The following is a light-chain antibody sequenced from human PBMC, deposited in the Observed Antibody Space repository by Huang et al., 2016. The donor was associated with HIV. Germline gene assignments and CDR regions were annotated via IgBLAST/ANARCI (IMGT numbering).Light chain of an antibody. V-gene: IGKV2D-29*01. Sequence: DIVMTQTPLSLSVAPGQPASISCKSSQSLLHSNGKTFLYWFLQKPGQAPQLLLDEGSNRFSGVPDRFSGSGSGMNFTLTISRMEAEDVGVYYCMQTIQLATFGQGTKVEIK. J-gene: IGKJ1*01. CDR2: EGS. CDR3: MQTIQLAT. CDR1: QSLLHSNGKTF.